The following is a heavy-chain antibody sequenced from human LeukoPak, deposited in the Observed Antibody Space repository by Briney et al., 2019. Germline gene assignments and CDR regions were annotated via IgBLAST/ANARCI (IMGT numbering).Heavy chain of an antibody. J-gene: IGHJ4*02. V-gene: IGHV3-48*01. Sequence: GGSLRLSCAASGFTFSNYATNWVRQPPGKGLEWVSYISSSGSDIYYADSVRGRFTISRDNAKNSLYLQMNSLRAEDTALYYCARDRGAVDYWGQGTLVTVSS. D-gene: IGHD4/OR15-4a*01. CDR2: ISSSGSDI. CDR3: ARDRGAVDY. CDR1: GFTFSNYA.